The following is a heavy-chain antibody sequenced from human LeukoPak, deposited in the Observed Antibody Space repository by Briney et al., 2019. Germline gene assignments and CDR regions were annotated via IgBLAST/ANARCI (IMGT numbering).Heavy chain of an antibody. CDR3: ARGGTITMVRGVSDY. D-gene: IGHD3-10*01. Sequence: DSLTVSCNASGYTFTSYYMHWVRQAPGQGLEWIGIINPSGGSTSYAQKFQGRVTMTRDTSTSTVYMELSSLRSEDTAVYYCARGGTITMVRGVSDYWGQGTLVTVSS. V-gene: IGHV1-46*01. CDR1: GYTFTSYY. CDR2: INPSGGST. J-gene: IGHJ4*02.